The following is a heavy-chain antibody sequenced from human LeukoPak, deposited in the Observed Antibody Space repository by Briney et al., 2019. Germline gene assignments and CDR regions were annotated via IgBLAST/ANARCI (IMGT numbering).Heavy chain of an antibody. D-gene: IGHD6-13*01. CDR2: ISYSGST. Sequence: GSLRLSCAASGFTVSSNYMSWVRQAPGKGLEWIGDISYSGSTYYNPSLKSRVTISVDTSKNQFSLKLSSVTATDTAVYYCASGGSSSWYRWFDPWGQGTLVTVSS. J-gene: IGHJ5*02. CDR1: GFTVSSNY. V-gene: IGHV4-59*08. CDR3: ASGGSSSWYRWFDP.